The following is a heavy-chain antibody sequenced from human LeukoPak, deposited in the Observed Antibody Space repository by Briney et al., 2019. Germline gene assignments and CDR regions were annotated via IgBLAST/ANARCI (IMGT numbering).Heavy chain of an antibody. D-gene: IGHD3-3*01. Sequence: PGGSLRLSCAASGFTFSSYEMNWVRRAPGKGLEWVSYISSSGSTIYYADSVKGRFTISRDNAKNSLYLQMNSLRAEDTAVYYCAKDQMAIFGVGPNTNWFDPWGQGTLVTVSS. CDR2: ISSSGSTI. J-gene: IGHJ5*02. CDR1: GFTFSSYE. V-gene: IGHV3-48*03. CDR3: AKDQMAIFGVGPNTNWFDP.